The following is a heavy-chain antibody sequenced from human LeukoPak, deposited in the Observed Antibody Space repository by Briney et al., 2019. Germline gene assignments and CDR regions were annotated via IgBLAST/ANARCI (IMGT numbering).Heavy chain of an antibody. J-gene: IGHJ4*02. CDR3: ARDIDPTGLVPAAMPGY. V-gene: IGHV3-30*04. D-gene: IGHD2-2*01. Sequence: GGSLRLSCVASGFTFSSYAMHWVRQAPGKGLEWVAVISYDGSNKYYADSVKGRFTISRDNSKNTLYLQMNSLRAEDTAVYYCARDIDPTGLVPAAMPGYWGQGTLVTVSS. CDR1: GFTFSSYA. CDR2: ISYDGSNK.